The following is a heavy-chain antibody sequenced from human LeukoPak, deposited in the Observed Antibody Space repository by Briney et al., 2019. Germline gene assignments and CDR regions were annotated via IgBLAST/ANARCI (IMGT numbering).Heavy chain of an antibody. CDR3: ASSRATVTTSYYFDY. CDR2: ISAYNGNT. CDR1: GYTFTSYG. D-gene: IGHD4-17*01. J-gene: IGHJ4*02. V-gene: IGHV1-18*01. Sequence: ASVTVSCKASGYTFTSYGISWVRQAPGQGLEWMGWISAYNGNTNYAQKLQGRVTMTTDTSTSTAYMELRSLRSDDTAVYYCASSRATVTTSYYFDYWGQGTLVTVSS.